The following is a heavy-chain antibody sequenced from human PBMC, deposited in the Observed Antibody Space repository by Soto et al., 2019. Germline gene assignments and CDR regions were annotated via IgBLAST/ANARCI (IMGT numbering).Heavy chain of an antibody. D-gene: IGHD5-18*01. Sequence: PGGSLRLSCAASGFTFSSYSMNWVRQAPGKGLEWVSSISSSSSYTYYADSVKGRFTISRDNSKNTLYLQMNSLRAEDTAVYYCAKVSEGWIQTYFDYWGQGTLVTVSS. CDR2: ISSSSSYT. J-gene: IGHJ4*02. V-gene: IGHV3-21*04. CDR1: GFTFSSYS. CDR3: AKVSEGWIQTYFDY.